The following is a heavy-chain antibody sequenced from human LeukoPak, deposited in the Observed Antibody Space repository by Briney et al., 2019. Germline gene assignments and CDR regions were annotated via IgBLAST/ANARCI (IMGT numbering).Heavy chain of an antibody. CDR3: ARVREGRGYYYYMDV. CDR1: GGSLRSYY. Sequence: SETLSLTCTVSGGSLRSYYWSWIRQPPGKGLEWIGYIYYSGSTNYNPSLKSRVTISVDTSKKQFSLKLSSVTAADTAVYYCARVREGRGYYYYMDVWGKGTTVTVSS. D-gene: IGHD1-26*01. CDR2: IYYSGST. J-gene: IGHJ6*03. V-gene: IGHV4-59*01.